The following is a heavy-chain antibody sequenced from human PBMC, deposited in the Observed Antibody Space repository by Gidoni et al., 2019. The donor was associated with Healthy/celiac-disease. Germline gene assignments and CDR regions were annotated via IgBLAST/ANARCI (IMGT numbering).Heavy chain of an antibody. CDR3: TTASDFWSGYTLYYYGMDV. Sequence: LEWVGRIKSKTDGGTTDYAAPVKGRFTISRDDSKNTLYLQMNSLKTEDTAVYYCTTASDFWSGYTLYYYGMDVWGQGTTVTVSS. V-gene: IGHV3-15*01. CDR2: IKSKTDGGTT. D-gene: IGHD3-3*01. J-gene: IGHJ6*02.